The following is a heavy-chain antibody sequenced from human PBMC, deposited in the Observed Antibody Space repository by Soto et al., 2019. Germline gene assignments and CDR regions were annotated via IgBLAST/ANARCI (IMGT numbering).Heavy chain of an antibody. J-gene: IGHJ6*03. V-gene: IGHV4-34*01. CDR1: DGSFSAYY. Sequence: SETLSLTCALYDGSFSAYYWSWIRQSPGKGLEWIGEINHSGSTNYNPSLQSRVTISVDTSKNQFSLKLSSVTAADTAVYYCARGYSSSSLYYYYYYMDVWGKGTTVTV. D-gene: IGHD6-6*01. CDR3: ARGYSSSSLYYYYYYMDV. CDR2: INHSGST.